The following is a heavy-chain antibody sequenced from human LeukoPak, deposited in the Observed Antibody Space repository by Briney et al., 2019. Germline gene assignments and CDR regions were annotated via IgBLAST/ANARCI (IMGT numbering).Heavy chain of an antibody. D-gene: IGHD3-16*01. CDR1: GYTFTSYG. Sequence: GASVKVSCKASGYTFTSYGISWVRQAPGQGLEWMGWISAYNGNTNYAQKLQGRVTMTTDTSTSTAYMELRSLRSDDTAGYYCAKDKNRALRGTYTYYYMDVWGQGSTVTISS. J-gene: IGHJ6*03. CDR3: AKDKNRALRGTYTYYYMDV. V-gene: IGHV1-18*01. CDR2: ISAYNGNT.